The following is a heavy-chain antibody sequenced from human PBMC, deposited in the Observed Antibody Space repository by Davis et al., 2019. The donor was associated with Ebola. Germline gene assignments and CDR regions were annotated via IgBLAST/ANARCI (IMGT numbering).Heavy chain of an antibody. D-gene: IGHD6-13*01. CDR1: GGSISSYY. J-gene: IGHJ4*02. CDR3: ARAWFSSSPDFDY. V-gene: IGHV4-34*01. Sequence: MPSETLSLTCTVSGGSISSYYWSWIRQPPGKGLEWIGEINHSGSTNYNPSLKSRVTISVDTSKNQFSLKLSSVTAADTAVYYCARAWFSSSPDFDYWGQGTLVTVSS. CDR2: INHSGST.